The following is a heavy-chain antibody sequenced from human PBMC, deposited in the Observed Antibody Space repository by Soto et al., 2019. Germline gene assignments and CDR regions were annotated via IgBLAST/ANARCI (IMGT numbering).Heavy chain of an antibody. Sequence: QVQLQESGPGLVQPSGTLSLTCAVSGDSINNSHWWSWVRQTPGKGLEWIGETYHSGTTNYNPSLKTRITISIDKSKNQFSLKMNSVTAADTAVYYCARAVNSSPDRGQNWFDPWGQGTLVTVSS. CDR1: GDSINNSHW. CDR3: ARAVNSSPDRGQNWFDP. J-gene: IGHJ5*02. D-gene: IGHD6-13*01. V-gene: IGHV4-4*02. CDR2: TYHSGTT.